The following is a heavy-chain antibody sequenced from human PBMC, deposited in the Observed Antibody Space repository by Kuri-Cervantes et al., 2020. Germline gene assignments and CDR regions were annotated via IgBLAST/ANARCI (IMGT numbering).Heavy chain of an antibody. D-gene: IGHD2-15*01. Sequence: SETLSLTCTVSGGSISSGSYYWSWIRQPAGKGLEWIGRIYTSGSTNYNPSLKSRVTISVDTSKNQFSLKLSSVTAADTAVYYCAGGEIFVVVVAATIYFDYWGQGTLVTVSS. CDR1: GGSISSGSYY. CDR2: IYTSGST. J-gene: IGHJ4*02. CDR3: AGGEIFVVVVAATIYFDY. V-gene: IGHV4-61*02.